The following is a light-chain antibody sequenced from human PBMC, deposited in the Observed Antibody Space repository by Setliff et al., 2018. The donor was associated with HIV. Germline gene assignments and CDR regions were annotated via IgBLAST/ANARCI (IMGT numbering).Light chain of an antibody. Sequence: QSALTQPASVSGSPGQSITISCTGSRSDVGAYNYVSWYQQHPGKAPKLMISEVNKRPSGVSNRFSGSKTGNTASLTISGLQAEDESDYYCTSYTTSSTLVFGGGTKGTVL. J-gene: IGLJ2*01. CDR1: RSDVGAYNY. CDR2: EVN. V-gene: IGLV2-14*01. CDR3: TSYTTSSTLV.